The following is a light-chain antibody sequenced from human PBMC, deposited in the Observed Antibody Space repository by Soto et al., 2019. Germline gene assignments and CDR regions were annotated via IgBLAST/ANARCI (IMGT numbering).Light chain of an antibody. CDR1: QSVHSD. V-gene: IGKV3-15*01. Sequence: EIVMTQSPATLSVSPGEGATLSCRASQSVHSDLAWYQQKPGQAPRLHIYDASTRATGIPARFSGSGSGTEFTLTISSLQSEDFAVYYCQQYTNWPPLTFGGGTKVEI. CDR3: QQYTNWPPLT. CDR2: DAS. J-gene: IGKJ4*01.